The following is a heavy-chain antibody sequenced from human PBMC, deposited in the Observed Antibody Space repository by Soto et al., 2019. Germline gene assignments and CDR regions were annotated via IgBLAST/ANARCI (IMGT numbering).Heavy chain of an antibody. J-gene: IGHJ4*02. D-gene: IGHD3-10*01. CDR1: GFSISTSGVG. Sequence: ITLKESGPTLVKPTQPLTLTCTFSGFSISTSGVGVGWIRQPPGKALEWLALLYWDDNRLYSPSLKNRLTPTKDTSKKQVVLAMTNMDPVDTATYYCAHRGGFGELIYWGQGTLVTVSS. CDR3: AHRGGFGELIY. V-gene: IGHV2-5*02. CDR2: LYWDDNR.